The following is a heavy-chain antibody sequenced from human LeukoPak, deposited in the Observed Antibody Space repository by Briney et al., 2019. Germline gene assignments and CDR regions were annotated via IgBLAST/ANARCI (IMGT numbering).Heavy chain of an antibody. Sequence: ASVKVSCKASGYTFTSYAMNWVRQAPGQGLEWMGWINTNTGNPTYAQGFTGRFVFSLDTSVSTAYLQISSLKAEDTAVYYCARGPEAEGYCSGGSCYYYYYYMDVWGKGTTVTVSS. V-gene: IGHV7-4-1*02. J-gene: IGHJ6*03. CDR1: GYTFTSYA. CDR2: INTNTGNP. D-gene: IGHD2-15*01. CDR3: ARGPEAEGYCSGGSCYYYYYYMDV.